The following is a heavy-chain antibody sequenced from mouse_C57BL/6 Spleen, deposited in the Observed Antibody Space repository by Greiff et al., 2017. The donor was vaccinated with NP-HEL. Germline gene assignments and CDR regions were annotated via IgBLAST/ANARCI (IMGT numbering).Heavy chain of an antibody. V-gene: IGHV1-82*01. D-gene: IGHD2-5*01. CDR3: AIWGYSNPYYAMDY. J-gene: IGHJ4*01. Sequence: QVQLKESGPELVKPGASVKISCKASGYAFSSSWMNWVKQRPGQGLEWIGRIYPGDGDTNYNGKFKGKATLTADKSSSTAYMQLSSLTSEDSAVYFCAIWGYSNPYYAMDYGGQGTSVTVSS. CDR1: GYAFSSSW. CDR2: IYPGDGDT.